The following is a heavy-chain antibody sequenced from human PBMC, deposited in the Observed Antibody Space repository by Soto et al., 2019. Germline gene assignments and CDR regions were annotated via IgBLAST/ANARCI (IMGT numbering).Heavy chain of an antibody. D-gene: IGHD3-3*01. J-gene: IGHJ6*04. V-gene: IGHV4-59*01. Sequence: QVQLQESGPGLVKPSETLSLTCTVSGGSISSYYWSWIRQPPGKGLEWIGYIYYSGSTNYNPSFKSRVTMSVATSKNQFSLKLSSVTAADTAVYYCARGGAIFGQGDVWGKGTTVTVSS. CDR3: ARGGAIFGQGDV. CDR2: IYYSGST. CDR1: GGSISSYY.